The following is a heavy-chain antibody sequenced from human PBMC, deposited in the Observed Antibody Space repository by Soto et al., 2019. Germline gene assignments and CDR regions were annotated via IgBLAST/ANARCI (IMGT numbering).Heavy chain of an antibody. CDR2: MSGSTTYT. J-gene: IGHJ6*02. V-gene: IGHV3-11*03. D-gene: IGHD3-3*01. CDR1: GFTLSDYY. CDR3: ARLTDFWSNGGIDV. Sequence: WGSLRLSCTASGFTLSDYYMGWIRQAPGKGLEWVSYMSGSTTYTKYADSVKGRVTISRDNAKNSLYLQMNSLRAEDTAMYFCARLTDFWSNGGIDVWRQGTTVTVSS.